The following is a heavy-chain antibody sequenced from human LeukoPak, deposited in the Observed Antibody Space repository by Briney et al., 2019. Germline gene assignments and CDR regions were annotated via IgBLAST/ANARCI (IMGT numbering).Heavy chain of an antibody. CDR2: IKSKTDGGTT. CDR1: GFTFSNAW. V-gene: IGHV3-15*01. Sequence: GGSLRLSCAASGFTFSNAWMSWVRQAPGKGLEWVGRIKSKTDGGTTDYAAPVKGRFTISRDDSKNTLYLQMNSLKTEDTAMYYCTTYPIGTVTFDYWGQGTLVTVSS. D-gene: IGHD4-17*01. CDR3: TTYPIGTVTFDY. J-gene: IGHJ4*02.